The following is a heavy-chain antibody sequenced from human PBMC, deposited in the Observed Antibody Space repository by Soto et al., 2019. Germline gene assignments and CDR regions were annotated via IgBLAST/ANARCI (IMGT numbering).Heavy chain of an antibody. D-gene: IGHD3-16*02. J-gene: IGHJ6*02. CDR3: ARDLRLGELSSLDYYYGMDV. Sequence: PGGSLRLSCAASGFTFSSYGMHWVRQAPGKGLEWVAVIWYDGSNKYYADSVKGRFTISRDNSKNTLYLQMNSLRAEDTAVYYCARDLRLGELSSLDYYYGMDVWGQGTTVTVSS. CDR2: IWYDGSNK. CDR1: GFTFSSYG. V-gene: IGHV3-33*01.